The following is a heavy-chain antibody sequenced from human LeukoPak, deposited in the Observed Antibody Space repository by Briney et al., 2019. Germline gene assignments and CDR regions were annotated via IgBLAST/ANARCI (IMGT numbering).Heavy chain of an antibody. CDR1: GFTFSRYW. J-gene: IGHJ4*02. CDR3: VNYDTTTGQSDY. Sequence: GGSLRLSCGASGFTFSRYWMSWVRQAPGKGLEWVANIKQDGSEKHYVDSVKGRFTISRDNAENSLFLQMNNLRAEDTAIYYCVNYDTTTGQSDYWGQGTLVTVSS. D-gene: IGHD1-26*01. V-gene: IGHV3-7*01. CDR2: IKQDGSEK.